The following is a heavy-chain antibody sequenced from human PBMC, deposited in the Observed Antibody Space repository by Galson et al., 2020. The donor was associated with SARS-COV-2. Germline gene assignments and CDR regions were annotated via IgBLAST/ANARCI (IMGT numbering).Heavy chain of an antibody. Sequence: GESLKISCAASGFAFSSYWMSWLRQAPGTGLEWVANIQHNGGEKYYLESVTGRFTISRDNVRKSLSLQMDRLRVEDTAVYYCARSTGSGWYDYWGQGTRVTVSS. CDR1: GFAFSSYW. V-gene: IGHV3-7*01. D-gene: IGHD6-19*01. J-gene: IGHJ4*02. CDR3: ARSTGSGWYDY. CDR2: IQHNGGEK.